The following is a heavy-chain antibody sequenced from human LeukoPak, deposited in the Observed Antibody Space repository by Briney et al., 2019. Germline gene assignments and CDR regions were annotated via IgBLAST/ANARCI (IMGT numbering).Heavy chain of an antibody. CDR3: ARGGGGSSTVTTYWFDP. D-gene: IGHD4-17*01. CDR1: GDCISGADYY. V-gene: IGHV4-30-4*01. J-gene: IGHJ5*02. Sequence: SETLSLTCTVSGDCISGADYYWSWIRQPPGKGLEWIAYVYYSGSTYYNPSLKSRLTISVDTSKNQFSLKLNSVTAADTAVYYCARGGGGSSTVTTYWFDPWGQGALVTVSS. CDR2: VYYSGST.